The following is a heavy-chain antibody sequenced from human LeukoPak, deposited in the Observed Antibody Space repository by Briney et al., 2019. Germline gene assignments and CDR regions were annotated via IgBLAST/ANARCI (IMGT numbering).Heavy chain of an antibody. J-gene: IGHJ6*02. V-gene: IGHV3-64*01. Sequence: GGSLRLSCAASGFTFSSYAMHWVRQAPGKGLEYVSAISSNGGSTYYANSVKGRFTISRNNSKNTLYLQMGSLRAEDMAVYYCARGDYSNYIRYYYGMDVWGQGTTVTVSS. D-gene: IGHD4-11*01. CDR1: GFTFSSYA. CDR3: ARGDYSNYIRYYYGMDV. CDR2: ISSNGGST.